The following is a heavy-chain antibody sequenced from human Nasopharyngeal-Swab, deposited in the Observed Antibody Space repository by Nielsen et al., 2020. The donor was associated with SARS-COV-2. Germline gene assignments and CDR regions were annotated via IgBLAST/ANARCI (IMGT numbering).Heavy chain of an antibody. Sequence: SCVASGYSFRTYGMSWVRQAPGKGLEWVAAISGSGDISGSGGSTYYADSVKGRFTISRDNSKNTLSLQMNSLRAEDTALYYCAKARRTDTYGFECFDYWGQGTLVTVSS. J-gene: IGHJ4*02. D-gene: IGHD5-18*01. CDR1: GYSFRTYG. V-gene: IGHV3-23*01. CDR2: ISGSGDISGSGGST. CDR3: AKARRTDTYGFECFDY.